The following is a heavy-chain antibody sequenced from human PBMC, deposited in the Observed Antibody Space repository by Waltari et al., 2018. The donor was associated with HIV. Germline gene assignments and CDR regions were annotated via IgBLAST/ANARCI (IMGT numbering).Heavy chain of an antibody. Sequence: EVQLVESGGGLVQPGGSLRLSCAASGFTFSSYAMSWVCQAPGKGLEWVSASSGSGGSTYYADSVKGRFTISRDNSKNTLYLQMNSLRAEDTAVYYCAKRQQLVPDFDYWGQGTLVTVSS. CDR1: GFTFSSYA. V-gene: IGHV3-23*04. CDR2: SSGSGGST. J-gene: IGHJ4*02. CDR3: AKRQQLVPDFDY. D-gene: IGHD6-13*01.